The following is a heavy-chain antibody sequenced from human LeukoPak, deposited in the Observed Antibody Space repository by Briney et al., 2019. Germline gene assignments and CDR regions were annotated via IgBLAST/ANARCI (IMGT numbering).Heavy chain of an antibody. J-gene: IGHJ4*02. CDR3: ASSGWYGEYYFDY. Sequence: SVKVSCKASGGTFSSYAISWVRQAPGQGLEWMGGIIPIFGTANYAQKFQGRVTITADESTSTAYMELSRLRSEDTAVYYCASSGWYGEYYFDYWSQGTLVTVSS. CDR1: GGTFSSYA. V-gene: IGHV1-69*01. CDR2: IIPIFGTA. D-gene: IGHD6-19*01.